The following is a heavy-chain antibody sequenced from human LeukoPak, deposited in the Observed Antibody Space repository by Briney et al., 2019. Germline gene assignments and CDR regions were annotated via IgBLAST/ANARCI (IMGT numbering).Heavy chain of an antibody. Sequence: GGSLRLSCAASGFNVSSNYMSWVRQAPGKGLEWVSLIYTGGSTYHADSVKGRFTISRDNSKNTLYLQMNNLRAEDTAVYYCAAVYGSGSFYYYYGMDVWGQGITVTVSS. J-gene: IGHJ6*02. CDR3: AAVYGSGSFYYYYGMDV. CDR1: GFNVSSNY. D-gene: IGHD3-10*01. V-gene: IGHV3-66*01. CDR2: IYTGGST.